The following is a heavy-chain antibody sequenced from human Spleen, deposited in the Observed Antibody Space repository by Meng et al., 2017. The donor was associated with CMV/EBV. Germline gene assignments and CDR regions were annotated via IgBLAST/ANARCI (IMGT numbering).Heavy chain of an antibody. Sequence: ASVKVSCKASGSTFSVYYTHWVRQAPGQGLEWMGWINPNSGGTNYAQKFQGRVTMTRDTSISTAYMELSRLRSDDTTVYYCVSGPNFLEVFDYWGQGTLVTVSS. D-gene: IGHD3-3*01. V-gene: IGHV1-2*02. CDR2: INPNSGGT. CDR3: VSGPNFLEVFDY. CDR1: GSTFSVYY. J-gene: IGHJ4*02.